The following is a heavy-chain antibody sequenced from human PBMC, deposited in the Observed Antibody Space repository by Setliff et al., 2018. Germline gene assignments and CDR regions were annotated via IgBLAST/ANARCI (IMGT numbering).Heavy chain of an antibody. Sequence: SETLSLSCTVSSGSVSSGGYYWSWIRQHPRKGLEWIGYIYYSGSTNYNPSLQSRVTISVDTSKNQFSLKLSSVTAADTAVYYCARDEGSSYSYGMDVWGQGTTVTVSS. D-gene: IGHD6-13*01. CDR3: ARDEGSSYSYGMDV. V-gene: IGHV4-61*08. CDR1: SGSVSSGGYY. J-gene: IGHJ6*02. CDR2: IYYSGST.